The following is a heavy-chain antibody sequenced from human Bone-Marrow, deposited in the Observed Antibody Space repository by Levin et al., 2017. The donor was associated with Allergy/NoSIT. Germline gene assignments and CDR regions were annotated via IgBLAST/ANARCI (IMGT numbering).Heavy chain of an antibody. CDR1: GFTFSSYG. CDR3: AKGALRYFDWLFGPYWFDS. V-gene: IGHV3-30*18. CDR2: ISYDGSNK. Sequence: GGSLRLSCAASGFTFSSYGMHWVRQAPGKGLEWVAVISYDGSNKYYADSVKGRFTISRDNSKNTLYLQMNSLRAEDTAVYYGAKGALRYFDWLFGPYWFDSWGQGTLVTVSS. D-gene: IGHD3-9*01. J-gene: IGHJ5*01.